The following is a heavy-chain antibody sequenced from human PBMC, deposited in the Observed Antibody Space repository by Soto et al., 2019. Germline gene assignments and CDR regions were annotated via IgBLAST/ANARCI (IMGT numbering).Heavy chain of an antibody. CDR1: GGSINSYY. J-gene: IGHJ6*04. D-gene: IGHD3-22*01. CDR3: ARHRVDYDSSGYYYYDYGMDI. CDR2: IYSSGST. Sequence: SETLSLTCTVSGGSINSYYWSWIRQPPGRGLEWIGHIYSSGSTNYNPSLKTRVTMSLDTSKNQFSLKLNSVSAADTAVYYCARHRVDYDSSGYYYYDYGMDIWGKGTTVTVSS. V-gene: IGHV4-59*01.